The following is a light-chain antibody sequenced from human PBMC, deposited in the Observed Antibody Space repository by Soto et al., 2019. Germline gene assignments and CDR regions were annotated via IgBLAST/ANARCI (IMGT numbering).Light chain of an antibody. CDR2: WAS. V-gene: IGKV4-1*01. J-gene: IGKJ1*01. CDR3: QQYYSTPWT. CDR1: QSVLDTSNKANY. Sequence: EIVMTQSPDSLSLSLGERATFNCKSSQSVLDTSNKANYLAWYQQKPGQSPKLLIYWASTRESGVPDRFSGSGSGTDFTLTISSLQAEDVAVYYCQQYYSTPWTFGQGTKVEIK.